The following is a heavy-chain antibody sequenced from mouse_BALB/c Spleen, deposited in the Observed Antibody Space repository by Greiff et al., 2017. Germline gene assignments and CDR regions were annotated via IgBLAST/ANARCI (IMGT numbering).Heavy chain of an antibody. Sequence: VQLQQSGTVLARPGASVKMSCKASGYTFTSYWMHWVKQRPGQGLEWIGAIYPGNSDTSYNQKFKGKAKLTAVTATSTPYMELSSLTNEDSAVYYCTRTLYCYDSAWFAYWGQGTLLTVSA. CDR1: GYTFTSYW. D-gene: IGHD2-12*01. CDR3: TRTLYCYDSAWFAY. V-gene: IGHV1-5*01. CDR2: IYPGNSDT. J-gene: IGHJ3*01.